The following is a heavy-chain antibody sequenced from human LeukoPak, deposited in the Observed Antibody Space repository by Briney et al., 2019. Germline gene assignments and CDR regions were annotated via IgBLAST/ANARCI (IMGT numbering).Heavy chain of an antibody. CDR1: GFTFSSYG. V-gene: IGHV3-33*01. CDR3: AGGYGDLDY. Sequence: PGRSLRLSCAASGFTFSSYGMHWVRQAPGKGLEWVAVIWYDGSNKYCADSVKGRFTISRDNSKNTLYLQMNSLRAEDTAVYYCAGGYGDLDYWGQGTLVTVSS. D-gene: IGHD5-18*01. CDR2: IWYDGSNK. J-gene: IGHJ4*02.